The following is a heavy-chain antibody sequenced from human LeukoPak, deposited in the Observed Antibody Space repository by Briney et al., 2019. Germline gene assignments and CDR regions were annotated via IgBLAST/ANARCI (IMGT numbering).Heavy chain of an antibody. Sequence: SETLSLTCAVSGYSISSGYYWGWIRQPPGKGLEWIGSIYHSGSTYYNPSLKSRVTISVDTSKNQFSLKLSSVTAADTAVYYCARGYDSSGYYYGINWYFDLWGRGTLVNVSS. D-gene: IGHD3-22*01. J-gene: IGHJ2*01. CDR2: IYHSGST. CDR1: GYSISSGYY. CDR3: ARGYDSSGYYYGINWYFDL. V-gene: IGHV4-38-2*01.